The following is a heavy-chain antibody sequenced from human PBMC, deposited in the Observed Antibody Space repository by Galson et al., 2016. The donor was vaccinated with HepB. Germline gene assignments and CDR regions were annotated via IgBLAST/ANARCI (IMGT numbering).Heavy chain of an antibody. CDR3: ARDSSNSDLDS. CDR1: GFAFSDYV. V-gene: IGHV3-21*01. CDR2: ISPGSSYI. D-gene: IGHD6-6*01. Sequence: SLRLSCAASGFAFSDYVMNWVRRAPGKGLEWVSSISPGSSYIYYADSVRGRFTISRDNAKNSLYLQMSSLTAEDTAVYYCARDSSNSDLDSCGQGTLLTVSS. J-gene: IGHJ4*02.